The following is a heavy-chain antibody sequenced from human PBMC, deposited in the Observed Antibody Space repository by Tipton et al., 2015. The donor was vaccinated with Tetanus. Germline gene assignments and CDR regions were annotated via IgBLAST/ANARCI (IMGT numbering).Heavy chain of an antibody. CDR1: GYSFTSYS. CDR2: IYPGASDA. V-gene: IGHV5-51*01. CDR3: ARHPSQDAFDI. J-gene: IGHJ3*02. D-gene: IGHD6-6*01. Sequence: VQLVQSGAEVKKPGESLKISCKGSGYSFTSYSIGWVRQMSGKGLEWMGIIYPGASDAIYSPSFQGQVTISADNSIRTAYGQWSSLKASDTAMYYCARHPSQDAFDIWGQGTMVTVSS.